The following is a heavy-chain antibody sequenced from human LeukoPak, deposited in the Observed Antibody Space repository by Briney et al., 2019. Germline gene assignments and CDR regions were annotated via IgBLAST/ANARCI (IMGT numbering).Heavy chain of an antibody. CDR1: GXXFSSNY. V-gene: IGHV3-53*01. CDR3: ARERRNTAMVTALDY. J-gene: IGHJ4*02. CDR2: XYSGGST. D-gene: IGHD5-18*01. Sequence: SGXXFSSNYMSGVRQAPGKGVEXGXXXYSGGSTYYSDSVRGRFTISRDNSKNTLYLQMNSLRAEDTAVYYCARERRNTAMVTALDYWGQGTLVTVSS.